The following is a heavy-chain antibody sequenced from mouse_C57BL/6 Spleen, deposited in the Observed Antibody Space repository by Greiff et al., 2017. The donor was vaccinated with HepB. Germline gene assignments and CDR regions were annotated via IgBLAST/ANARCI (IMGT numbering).Heavy chain of an antibody. CDR3: ARTYYVGSSYGGYFDV. V-gene: IGHV1-53*01. D-gene: IGHD1-1*01. J-gene: IGHJ1*03. CDR2: INPSNGGT. Sequence: QVQLKESGTELVKPGASVKLSCKASGYTFTSYWMHWVKQRPGQGLEWIGNINPSNGGTNYNEKLKSKATLTVDKSSSTAYMKLSSLTSEGSAVYYCARTYYVGSSYGGYFDVWGTEATVTVSS. CDR1: GYTFTSYW.